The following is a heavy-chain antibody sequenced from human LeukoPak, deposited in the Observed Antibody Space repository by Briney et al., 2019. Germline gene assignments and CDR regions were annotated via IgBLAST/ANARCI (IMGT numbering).Heavy chain of an antibody. CDR2: ISAYTGNT. CDR3: AREGFWSGYYTGFDY. D-gene: IGHD3-3*01. J-gene: IGHJ4*02. Sequence: ASVKVSCKASGYTFTSYGISWVRQAPGQGLEWMGWISAYTGNTNYAQKLQGRVTMTTDTSTSTAYMELSSLRSEDTAVYYCAREGFWSGYYTGFDYWGQGTLVTVSS. CDR1: GYTFTSYG. V-gene: IGHV1-18*01.